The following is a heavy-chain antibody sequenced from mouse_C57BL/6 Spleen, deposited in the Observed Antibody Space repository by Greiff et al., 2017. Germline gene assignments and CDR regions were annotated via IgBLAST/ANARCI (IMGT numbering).Heavy chain of an antibody. J-gene: IGHJ3*01. CDR1: GFSLTSYG. Sequence: QVQLKESGPGLVAPSQSLSITCTVSGFSLTSYGVSWVRQPPGKGLEWLGVIWGDGSTNYHSARISRLSISKNNSKSQVFLKLSSLQTDDTATYYCATLIATVVVGFAYWGQGALVTVSA. D-gene: IGHD1-1*01. CDR2: IWGDGST. V-gene: IGHV2-3*01. CDR3: ATLIATVVVGFAY.